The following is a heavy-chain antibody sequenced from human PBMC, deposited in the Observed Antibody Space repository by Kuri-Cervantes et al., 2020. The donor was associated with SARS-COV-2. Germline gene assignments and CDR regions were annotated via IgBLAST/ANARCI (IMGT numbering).Heavy chain of an antibody. Sequence: GSLRLSCAVYGGSFSGHYWSWIRQPPGKGLEWIGEINHSGNTNYDPSLKSRVTISIDTSKNQFSLKLSSVTAADTAVYYCARSSGSYSPNDAFDIWGQGTMVTVSS. CDR3: ARSSGSYSPNDAFDI. CDR1: GGSFSGHY. V-gene: IGHV4-34*01. J-gene: IGHJ3*02. CDR2: INHSGNT. D-gene: IGHD3-10*01.